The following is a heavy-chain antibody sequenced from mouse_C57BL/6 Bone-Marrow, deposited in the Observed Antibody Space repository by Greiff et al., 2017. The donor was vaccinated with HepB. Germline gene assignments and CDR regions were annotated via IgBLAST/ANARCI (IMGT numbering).Heavy chain of an antibody. V-gene: IGHV10-3*01. Sequence: EVQLVESGGGLVQPKGSLKLSCAASGFTFNTYAMHWVRQAPGKGLEWVARIRSKSSNYATYYADSVKDRFTISRNYSQSMLYLQMNNLKTEDKAMYYCVREEITTVVEREYYAMDYWGQGTSVTVSS. CDR1: GFTFNTYA. CDR2: IRSKSSNYAT. D-gene: IGHD1-1*01. J-gene: IGHJ4*01. CDR3: VREEITTVVEREYYAMDY.